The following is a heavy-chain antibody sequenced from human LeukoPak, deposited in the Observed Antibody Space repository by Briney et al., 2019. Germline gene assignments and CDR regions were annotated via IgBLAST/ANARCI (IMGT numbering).Heavy chain of an antibody. D-gene: IGHD2-15*01. CDR3: ARAYCGGGSCYSDY. V-gene: IGHV3-64*01. CDR1: GFTFSSYA. CDR2: ISSNGGST. Sequence: GGSLRLSCAASGFTFSSYAMHWVRQAPGKGLEYVSAISSNGGSTYYANSVKGRFTISRDNSKNTLYLQMGSLRAEDMAVYYCARAYCGGGSCYSDYWGQGTLVTVSS. J-gene: IGHJ4*02.